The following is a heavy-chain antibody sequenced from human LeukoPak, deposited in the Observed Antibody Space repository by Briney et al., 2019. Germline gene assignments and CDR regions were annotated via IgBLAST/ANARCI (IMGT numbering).Heavy chain of an antibody. J-gene: IGHJ5*02. Sequence: SETLSLTCTVSGGSISSGGYYWSWIRQHPGKGLEWIGYIYYSGSTYYNPSLKSRVTISVDTSKNQFSLKLSSVTAADTAVYYCARYYRVGNWFDPWGQGTLVTVSS. CDR2: IYYSGST. CDR1: GGSISSGGYY. V-gene: IGHV4-31*03. D-gene: IGHD1-26*01. CDR3: ARYYRVGNWFDP.